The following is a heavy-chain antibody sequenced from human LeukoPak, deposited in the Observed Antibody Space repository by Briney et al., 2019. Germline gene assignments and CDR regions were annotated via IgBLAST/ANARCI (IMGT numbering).Heavy chain of an antibody. Sequence: ASVKLSCKASGYTLTDYYIHWVRQAPGQDLELMGFIIPHSGGTTYEQNFQDRVTMTENTSTDTGYLELTRLRSEDTAVYYCATGVSSNGSDWGLLNVLFRYWGQGTLVTVSP. V-gene: IGHV1-2*02. CDR1: GYTLTDYY. CDR2: IIPHSGGT. D-gene: IGHD6-19*01. J-gene: IGHJ4*02. CDR3: ATGVSSNGSDWGLLNVLFRY.